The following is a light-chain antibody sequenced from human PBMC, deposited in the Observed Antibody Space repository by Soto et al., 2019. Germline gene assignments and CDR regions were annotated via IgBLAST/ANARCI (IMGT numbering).Light chain of an antibody. CDR2: AAS. V-gene: IGKV1-39*01. CDR1: QSISSY. CDR3: QQSYSLPLT. J-gene: IGKJ4*01. Sequence: DIQMTQSPSSLSASVGDRVTITCRASQSISSYLNWYQQKPGKAPKLLIHAASSLQSGVPSRFSGSDSGTDFTLTITSLQPEDFATYYCQQSYSLPLTFGGGTKVDIK.